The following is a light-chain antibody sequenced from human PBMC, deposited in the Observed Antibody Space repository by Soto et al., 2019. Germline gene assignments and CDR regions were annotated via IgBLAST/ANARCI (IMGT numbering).Light chain of an antibody. CDR2: DVT. Sequence: QSAVTQPVSVSGSPGQSLTISCTGTSSDVGGYKYVSWYQQHPDKAPKLIIYDVTNRPSGISNRFSVSKSGNTASLTISGLQAEDEADYYCSSYTSSSSYVFGTGTKVTVL. V-gene: IGLV2-14*01. CDR3: SSYTSSSSYV. CDR1: SSDVGGYKY. J-gene: IGLJ1*01.